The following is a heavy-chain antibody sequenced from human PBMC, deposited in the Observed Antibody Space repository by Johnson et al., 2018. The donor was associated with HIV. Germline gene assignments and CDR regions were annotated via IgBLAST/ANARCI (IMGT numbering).Heavy chain of an antibody. V-gene: IGHV3-66*01. J-gene: IGHJ3*02. CDR1: GFTVSSNY. CDR3: ARDLSITIFGVVNDDTRQNAFDI. Sequence: QLVESGGGLVQPGGSLRLSCAVSGFTVSSNYMSWVRQAQAKGLEWVSVISSGGSTSYADSVKCRFTISRDTSKNTLYLQMNTLSAEDTAVYYCARDLSITIFGVVNDDTRQNAFDIWGQGTMVTVSS. CDR2: ISSGGST. D-gene: IGHD3-3*01.